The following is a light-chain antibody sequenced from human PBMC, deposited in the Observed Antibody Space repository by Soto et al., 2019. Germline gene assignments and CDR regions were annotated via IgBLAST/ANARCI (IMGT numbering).Light chain of an antibody. CDR2: HSS. CDR3: QQTFNNRLS. V-gene: IGKV1-39*01. CDR1: QSVSTS. Sequence: DIQMTQSPSSLSASVGARVTITCRASQSVSTSVNWYQQLGGKAPKLLIQHSSTLQSGVPSRFSGTGSGTDFTLTISRLQPEDCATYYCQQTFNNRLSFGGGTKVEIK. J-gene: IGKJ4*01.